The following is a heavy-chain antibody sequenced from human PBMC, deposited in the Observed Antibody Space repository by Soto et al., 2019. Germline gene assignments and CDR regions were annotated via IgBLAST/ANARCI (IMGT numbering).Heavy chain of an antibody. CDR1: GGSISSYD. Sequence: SLTLSLTNTVAGGSISSYDWRWIRQPPGKGLEWIGYIYYSGITNYNPSLKSRVIISVDTSKNQFSLRLSSVTAADTAVYYCARHAARGDSVKAMAVWGQGTRVTVSS. CDR2: IYYSGIT. D-gene: IGHD3-16*01. V-gene: IGHV4-59*08. CDR3: ARHAARGDSVKAMAV. J-gene: IGHJ6*02.